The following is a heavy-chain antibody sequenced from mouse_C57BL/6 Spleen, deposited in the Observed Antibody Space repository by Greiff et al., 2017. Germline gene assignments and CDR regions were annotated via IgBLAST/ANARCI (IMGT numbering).Heavy chain of an antibody. CDR2: IDPSDSYT. Sequence: QVQLQQPGAELVMPGALVKLSRKASGYTFTSYWMHWVKQRPGQGLEWIGEIDPSDSYTNYNQKFKGKSTLTVDKSSSTAYMQLSRLTSEDAAVYYCARGWLLRGYAMGYWGQGTSVTVST. J-gene: IGHJ4*01. CDR1: GYTFTSYW. D-gene: IGHD2-3*01. V-gene: IGHV1-69*01. CDR3: ARGWLLRGYAMGY.